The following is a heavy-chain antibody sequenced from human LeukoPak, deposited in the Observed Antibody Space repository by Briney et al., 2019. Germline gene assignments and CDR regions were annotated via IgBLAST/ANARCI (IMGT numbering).Heavy chain of an antibody. CDR2: IGSSGSTI. D-gene: IGHD2-21*02. CDR3: VRDQTAHCHASCYCAFDI. J-gene: IGHJ3*02. CDR1: GFTFSSYS. Sequence: GGSLRLSCAASGFTFSSYSMNWVRQAPGKGLEWVSYIGSSGSTIHYADSVKGRFTTSRDTAQNSLYLQMNSLRAEDTAVYYCVRDQTAHCHASCYCAFDIWGQGTMVTVSS. V-gene: IGHV3-48*01.